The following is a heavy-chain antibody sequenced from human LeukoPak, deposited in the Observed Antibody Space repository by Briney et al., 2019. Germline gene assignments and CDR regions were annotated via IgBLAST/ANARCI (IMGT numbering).Heavy chain of an antibody. V-gene: IGHV3-21*01. J-gene: IGHJ4*02. CDR3: ARTPYDILTCYQSALDY. CDR1: GFTFSSYS. Sequence: GGSLRLSCAASGFTFSSYSMNWVRQAPGKGLEWVSSISSSSSYIYYADSVKGRFTISRDNAKNSLYLQMNSLRAEDTAVYYCARTPYDILTCYQSALDYWGQGTLVTVSS. D-gene: IGHD3-9*01. CDR2: ISSSSSYI.